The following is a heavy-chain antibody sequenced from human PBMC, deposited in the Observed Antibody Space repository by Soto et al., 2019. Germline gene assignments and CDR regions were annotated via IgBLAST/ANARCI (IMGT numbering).Heavy chain of an antibody. CDR1: GGSISSGGYY. Sequence: SETLSLTCTVSGGSISSGGYYWSWIRQHPGKGLEWIGYIYYSGSTYYNPSLKSRVTISVDTSKNQFSLKLSSVTAADTAVYYCARESRWLQYAVDYWGQGTLVTVS. CDR2: IYYSGST. D-gene: IGHD5-12*01. V-gene: IGHV4-31*03. J-gene: IGHJ4*02. CDR3: ARESRWLQYAVDY.